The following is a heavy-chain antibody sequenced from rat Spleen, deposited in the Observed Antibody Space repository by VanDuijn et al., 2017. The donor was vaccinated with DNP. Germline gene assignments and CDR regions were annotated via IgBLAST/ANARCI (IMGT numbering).Heavy chain of an antibody. CDR2: IGSPAYAP. CDR1: GFTFSDYY. V-gene: IGHV5-22*01. CDR3: ARLPGPFDY. D-gene: IGHD1-4*01. J-gene: IGHJ2*01. Sequence: EVQLVDSGGDLVQPGRSLKLSCAASGFTFSDYYMAWVRQAPAKGLQWVAYIGSPAYAPYYGDSVKGRFTISRDNSKSTLYLQMNSLRSEDMATYYCARLPGPFDYWGQGVMVTVSS.